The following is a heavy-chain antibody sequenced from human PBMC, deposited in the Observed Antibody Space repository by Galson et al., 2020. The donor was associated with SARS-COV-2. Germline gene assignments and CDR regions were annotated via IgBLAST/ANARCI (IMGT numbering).Heavy chain of an antibody. J-gene: IGHJ4*02. V-gene: IGHV4-34*01. CDR3: ARAPLGYCSSTSCYPYYFDY. D-gene: IGHD2-2*01. CDR1: GGSFSRYY. CDR2: MNDSGDS. Sequence: SETLSLTCAVYGGSFSRYYWNWIRQSPGKGLEWIGEMNDSGDSDYNPSLKSRVTISVDTSKNQFSLKLKSVTAADTAVYYCARAPLGYCSSTSCYPYYFDYWGQGTLVTVSP.